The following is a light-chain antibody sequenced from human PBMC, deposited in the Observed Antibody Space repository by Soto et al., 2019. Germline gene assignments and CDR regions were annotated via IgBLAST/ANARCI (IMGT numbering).Light chain of an antibody. Sequence: QSVLTQPPSLSGTPGQRVTISCSGSNSNIGRYSVNWYQHFPGTAPKILIYSDDERPSGVPVRFSGSKSGTSCSLAISGLQSEDEAEYYCAAWDDNLNGPLFGGGTKLTVL. V-gene: IGLV1-44*01. CDR3: AAWDDNLNGPL. J-gene: IGLJ3*02. CDR2: SDD. CDR1: NSNIGRYS.